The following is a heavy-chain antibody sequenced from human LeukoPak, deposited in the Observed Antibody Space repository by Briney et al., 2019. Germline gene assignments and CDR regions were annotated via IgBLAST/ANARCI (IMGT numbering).Heavy chain of an antibody. V-gene: IGHV4-34*01. CDR2: INHSGST. J-gene: IGHJ4*02. D-gene: IGHD6-19*01. CDR3: ARGGQEQCLVPEVGFDY. Sequence: SETLSLTCTVSGVSISSYYWSWLRQPPGKGLEWVGEINHSGSTNYNPSLKTRVTISVATSKNQSSLKLSSVTAADTAVYYCARGGQEQCLVPEVGFDYWGQGTLVTVSS. CDR1: GVSISSYY.